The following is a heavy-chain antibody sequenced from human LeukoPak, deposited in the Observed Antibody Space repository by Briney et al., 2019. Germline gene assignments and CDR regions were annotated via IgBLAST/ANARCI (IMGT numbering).Heavy chain of an antibody. CDR3: AREARYYDILTGYYLYYFVY. V-gene: IGHV1-69*13. Sequence: SVKVSCKASGGTFNSYAISWVRQAPGQGLEWMGGIIPIFGTTNYAQKFQGRVTLTADESTSTAYMELSSLRSEDTAVYYCAREARYYDILTGYYLYYFVYWGQGTLVTVSS. CDR1: GGTFNSYA. CDR2: IIPIFGTT. J-gene: IGHJ4*02. D-gene: IGHD3-9*01.